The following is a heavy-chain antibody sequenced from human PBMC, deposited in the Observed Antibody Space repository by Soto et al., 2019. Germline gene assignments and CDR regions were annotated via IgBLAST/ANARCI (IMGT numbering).Heavy chain of an antibody. CDR3: ARVVHYYGSGSYYGPYFDY. Sequence: GGSLRLSCAASGFTFSSYGMHWVRQAPGKGLEWVAVISYDGSNKYYADSVKGRFTISRDNSKNTLYLQMNSLRVEDTAVYYCARVVHYYGSGSYYGPYFDYWGQGT. J-gene: IGHJ4*02. D-gene: IGHD3-10*01. V-gene: IGHV3-30*03. CDR1: GFTFSSYG. CDR2: ISYDGSNK.